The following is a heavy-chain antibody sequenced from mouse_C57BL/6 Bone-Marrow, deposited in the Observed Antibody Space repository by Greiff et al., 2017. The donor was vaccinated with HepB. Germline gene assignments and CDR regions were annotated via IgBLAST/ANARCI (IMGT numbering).Heavy chain of an antibody. Sequence: QVQLQQPGAELVMPGASVKLSCKAPGYTFTSYWMHWVKQRPGQGLEWIGEIDPSDSYTNYNQKFKGKSTLTVDKSSSTAYMQLSSLTSEDSAVYYCARGGTVVARNFDYWGQGTTLTVSS. D-gene: IGHD1-1*01. V-gene: IGHV1-69*01. J-gene: IGHJ2*01. CDR2: IDPSDSYT. CDR3: ARGGTVVARNFDY. CDR1: GYTFTSYW.